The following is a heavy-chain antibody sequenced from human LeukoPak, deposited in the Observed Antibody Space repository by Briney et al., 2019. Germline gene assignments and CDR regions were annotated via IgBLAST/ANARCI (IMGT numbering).Heavy chain of an antibody. D-gene: IGHD3-10*01. CDR1: GGSISSSNYY. Sequence: SETLSLTCTVSGGSISSSNYYWGWIRQPPGKGLGWIGSIYYSGSTYYNPSLKSRVTISVDTSKNQFSLKLSSVTAADTAVYYCARGGMVRGVIGWFDPWGQGTLVTVSS. V-gene: IGHV4-39*07. CDR2: IYYSGST. J-gene: IGHJ5*02. CDR3: ARGGMVRGVIGWFDP.